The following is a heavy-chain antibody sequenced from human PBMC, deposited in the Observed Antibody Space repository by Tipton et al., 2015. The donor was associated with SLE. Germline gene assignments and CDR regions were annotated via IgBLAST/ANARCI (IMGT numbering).Heavy chain of an antibody. D-gene: IGHD3-3*01. CDR2: IYYSGST. CDR1: GGSISSYY. Sequence: TLSLTCTVSGGSISSYYWSWIRQPPGKGLEWIGYIYYSGSTNYNPSLKSRVTISVDTSKNQFSLKLSSVPAADTAVYYCARDVTIFGVAGNWFDPWGQGTLVTVSS. J-gene: IGHJ5*02. CDR3: ARDVTIFGVAGNWFDP. V-gene: IGHV4-59*01.